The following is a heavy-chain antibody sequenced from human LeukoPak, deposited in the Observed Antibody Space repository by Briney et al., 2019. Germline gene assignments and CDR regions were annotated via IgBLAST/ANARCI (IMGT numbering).Heavy chain of an antibody. CDR3: ARVSGDSSGYFDC. J-gene: IGHJ4*02. D-gene: IGHD3-22*01. CDR2: ISSSGSTI. V-gene: IGHV3-48*03. CDR1: GFTFSSYE. Sequence: GGSLRLSCAASGFTFSSYEMNWVRQAPGKGLEWVSYISSSGSTIYYADSVKGRFTISRDNAKNSLYLQMNSLRAEDTAVYYCARVSGDSSGYFDCWGQGTLVTVSS.